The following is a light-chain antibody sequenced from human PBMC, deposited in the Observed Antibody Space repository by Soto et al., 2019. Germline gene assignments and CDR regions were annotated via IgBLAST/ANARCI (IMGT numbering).Light chain of an antibody. CDR1: QSVSFF. J-gene: IGKJ1*01. V-gene: IGKV3-11*01. CDR3: QQSTNPRT. Sequence: EIVLTQSPATLSLSPGERATLSCRASQSVSFFLAWYQQKPGQAPRLLIYAASNRATGVPARFSGSGAGTDFTITISILAAEDVAVYYCQQSTNPRTFGQGTKVEMK. CDR2: AAS.